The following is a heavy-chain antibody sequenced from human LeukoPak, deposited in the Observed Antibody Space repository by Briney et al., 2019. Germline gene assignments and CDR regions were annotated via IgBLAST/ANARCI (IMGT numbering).Heavy chain of an antibody. CDR2: ISAYNGNT. V-gene: IGHV1-18*01. CDR3: ARDFMAYYYDSSGYSNDDSPIDY. Sequence: GASVKVSCKASGYTFTSYGISWVRQAPGQGLEWMGWISAYNGNTNYAQKLQGRVTMTTGTSTSTAYMELRSLRSDDTAVYYCARDFMAYYYDSSGYSNDDSPIDYWGQGTLVTVSS. J-gene: IGHJ4*02. CDR1: GYTFTSYG. D-gene: IGHD3-22*01.